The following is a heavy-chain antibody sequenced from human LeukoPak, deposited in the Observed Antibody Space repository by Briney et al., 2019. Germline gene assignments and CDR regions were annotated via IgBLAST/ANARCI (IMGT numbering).Heavy chain of an antibody. D-gene: IGHD4-17*01. V-gene: IGHV1-2*02. CDR1: GYTFTSYG. CDR2: INPNSGGT. CDR3: ARRGTTSPYSFDY. Sequence: ASVKVSCKASGYTFTSYGISWVRQAPGQGLQWMGWINPNSGGTYYAEKFRGRVTMTTDTSITTVYMELIGLTSDDTAVYYCARRGTTSPYSFDYWGQGTVVTVSS. J-gene: IGHJ4*02.